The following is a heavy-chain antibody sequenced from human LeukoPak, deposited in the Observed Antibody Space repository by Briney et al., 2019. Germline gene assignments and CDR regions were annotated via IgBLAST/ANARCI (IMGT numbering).Heavy chain of an antibody. D-gene: IGHD3-22*01. CDR2: IYSGGST. Sequence: QAGGSLRLSCAASGFTVSSNYMSWVRQAPGKGLEWVSVIYSGGSTYYADSVKGRFTISRDNSKNTLYLQMNSLRAEDTAVYYCARDLGYYYDSSGYYDDYWGQGTLVTVSS. CDR1: GFTVSSNY. CDR3: ARDLGYYYDSSGYYDDY. V-gene: IGHV3-53*01. J-gene: IGHJ4*02.